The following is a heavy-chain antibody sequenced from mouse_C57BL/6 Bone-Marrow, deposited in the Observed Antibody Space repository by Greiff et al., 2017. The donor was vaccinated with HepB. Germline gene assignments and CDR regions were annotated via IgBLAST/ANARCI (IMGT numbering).Heavy chain of an antibody. CDR1: GFSLSTFGMG. D-gene: IGHD2-3*01. V-gene: IGHV8-8*01. CDR3: ARISDGYLYYAMDY. CDR2: IWWDDDK. J-gene: IGHJ4*01. Sequence: QVTLKVSGPGILQPSQTLSLTCSFSGFSLSTFGMGVGWIRQPSGKGLVWLAHIWWDDDKYYNPALKSRLKISKDTSKNQVFLKSANVDTADTATYYCARISDGYLYYAMDYWGQGTSVTVSS.